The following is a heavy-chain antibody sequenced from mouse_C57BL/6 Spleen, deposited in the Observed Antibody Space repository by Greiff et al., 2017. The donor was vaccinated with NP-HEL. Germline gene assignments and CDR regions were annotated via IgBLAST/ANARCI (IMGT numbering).Heavy chain of an antibody. CDR1: GYTFTSYW. Sequence: QVQLQQPGAELVKPGASVKLSCTASGYTFTSYWMQWVNQRPGQGLEWIGEIGPSDSYTNYNQKFKGKATLTVDTSSSTAYMQLSSLTSEDSAVYYCARSSPYYYGRGWGKGTTLTVSS. D-gene: IGHD1-1*01. J-gene: IGHJ2*01. V-gene: IGHV1-50*01. CDR3: ARSSPYYYGRG. CDR2: IGPSDSYT.